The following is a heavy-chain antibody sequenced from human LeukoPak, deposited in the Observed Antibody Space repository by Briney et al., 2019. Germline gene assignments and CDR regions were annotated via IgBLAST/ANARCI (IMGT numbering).Heavy chain of an antibody. CDR3: ARGHRCYYDSSGYYDY. V-gene: IGHV4-34*01. J-gene: IGHJ4*02. CDR1: GGSFSGYY. Sequence: SETLSLTCAVYGGSFSGYYWSWIRQPPGKGLEWIGEINHSGSTNYNPSLKSRVTISVDTSKNQFSLKLSSVTAADTAVYYCARGHRCYYDSSGYYDYWGQGTLVTVSS. CDR2: INHSGST. D-gene: IGHD3-22*01.